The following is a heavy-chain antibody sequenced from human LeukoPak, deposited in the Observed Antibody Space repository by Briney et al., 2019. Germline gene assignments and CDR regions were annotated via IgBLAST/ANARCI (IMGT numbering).Heavy chain of an antibody. J-gene: IGHJ4*02. D-gene: IGHD7-27*01. V-gene: IGHV3-74*01. Sequence: GGSLRLSCEASGFTLTNYWMNWVRQAPGKGLVWVSHINSGGSNIKYADSVKGRLTISRDNAKNTLYLQMNSLRAEDTAVYYCVRDGLGTSPYDCWGQGTLVTVSS. CDR2: INSGGSNI. CDR1: GFTLTNYW. CDR3: VRDGLGTSPYDC.